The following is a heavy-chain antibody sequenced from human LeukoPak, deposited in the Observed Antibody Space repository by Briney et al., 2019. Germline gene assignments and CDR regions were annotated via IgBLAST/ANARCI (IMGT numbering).Heavy chain of an antibody. CDR3: AAGLVYDFTYGMDV. D-gene: IGHD3-3*01. V-gene: IGHV1-58*02. CDR2: IVVGSGNT. J-gene: IGHJ6*02. CDR1: GFTFTGSA. Sequence: GASVKVSCKASGFTFTGSAMQWVRQARGQRLEWIGWIVVGSGNTNYAQKFQERVTITRDMSTSTAYMELSSLRSEDTAVYYCAAGLVYDFTYGMDVWGQGTTVTVSS.